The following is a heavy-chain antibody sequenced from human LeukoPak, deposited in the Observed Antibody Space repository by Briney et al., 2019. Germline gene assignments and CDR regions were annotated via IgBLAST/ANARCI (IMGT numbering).Heavy chain of an antibody. CDR1: GFTFSSYS. V-gene: IGHV3-21*01. CDR3: ARGDGGRIDY. Sequence: GGSLRLSCAASGFTFSSYSMNWVRQAPGKGLEWVSSISSSSSYIYYADSVKGRFTISRDNAKNSLYLQMNSLRAEDTAVYYCARGDGGRIDYWAREPWSPSPQ. J-gene: IGHJ4*02. D-gene: IGHD4-23*01. CDR2: ISSSSSYI.